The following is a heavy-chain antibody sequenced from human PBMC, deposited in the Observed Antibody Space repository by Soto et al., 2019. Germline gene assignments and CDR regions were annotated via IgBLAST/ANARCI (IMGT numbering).Heavy chain of an antibody. CDR1: GFTFSSYG. D-gene: IGHD4-17*01. CDR3: ARPSFEDYGDPYYYYHGLDV. CDR2: IWYDGSNK. V-gene: IGHV3-33*01. Sequence: GGSLRLSCAASGFTFSSYGMHWVRQAPGKGLEWVAVIWYDGSNKYYADSVKGRFTISRDNSKNTLYVQMNSLRAEDTAVYYCARPSFEDYGDPYYYYHGLDVWGQGTTVTVSS. J-gene: IGHJ6*02.